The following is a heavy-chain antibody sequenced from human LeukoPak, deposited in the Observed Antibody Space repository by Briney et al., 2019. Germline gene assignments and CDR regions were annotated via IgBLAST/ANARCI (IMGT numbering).Heavy chain of an antibody. CDR3: ARTPAAAAGRPGYYYYGMDV. V-gene: IGHV3-53*04. CDR2: IYSGGST. J-gene: IGHJ6*02. CDR1: GFTVSSNY. Sequence: GGSLLLSCAASGFTVSSNYMSWVRRAPGKGVEWVSVIYSGGSTYYADSVKGRFTISRHNSKNTLYLQMNSLRAEDTAVYYCARTPAAAAGRPGYYYYGMDVWGQGTTVTVSS. D-gene: IGHD6-13*01.